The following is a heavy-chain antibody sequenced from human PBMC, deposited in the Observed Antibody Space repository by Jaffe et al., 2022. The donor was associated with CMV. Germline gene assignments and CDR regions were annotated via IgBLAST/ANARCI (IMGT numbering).Heavy chain of an antibody. CDR3: AIPNIAANYAMDV. CDR2: IYYSGST. Sequence: QLQLQESGPGLVKPSETLSLTCTVSGGSISSSSYYWGWIRQPPGKGLEWIGSIYYSGSTYYNPSLKSRVTISVDTSKNQFSLKLSSVTAADTAVYYCAIPNIAANYAMDVWGQGTTVTVYS. D-gene: IGHD6-6*01. CDR1: GGSISSSSYY. V-gene: IGHV4-39*01. J-gene: IGHJ6*02.